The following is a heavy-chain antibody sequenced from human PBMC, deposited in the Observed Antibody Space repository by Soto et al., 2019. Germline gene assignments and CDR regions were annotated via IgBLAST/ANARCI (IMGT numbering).Heavy chain of an antibody. Sequence: EVRLLESGGGLVQPGGSLRLSCAASGFTFSVYAMSWVRQAPGKGLEWVSGISGSGDSTHYADSVKGRFTVPRDNSKSMLYLQTNSLRAEDTAIYSGAQALYGGFTYWGQGTLVTVSS. D-gene: IGHD3-10*01. CDR3: AQALYGGFTY. V-gene: IGHV3-23*01. CDR1: GFTFSVYA. CDR2: ISGSGDST. J-gene: IGHJ4*02.